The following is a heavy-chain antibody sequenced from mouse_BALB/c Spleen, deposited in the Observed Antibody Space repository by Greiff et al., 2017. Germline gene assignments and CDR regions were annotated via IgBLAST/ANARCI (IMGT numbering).Heavy chain of an antibody. D-gene: IGHD2-1*01. V-gene: IGHV1-4*01. CDR3: ARIYYGNYTWFAY. Sequence: VQLQESGAELARPGASVKMSCKASGYTFTSYTMHWVKQRPEQGLEWIGYINPSSGYTNYNQKFKDKATLTADKSSSTAYMQLSSLTSEDSAVYYCARIYYGNYTWFAYWGQGTLVTVSA. CDR2: INPSSGYT. CDR1: GYTFTSYT. J-gene: IGHJ3*01.